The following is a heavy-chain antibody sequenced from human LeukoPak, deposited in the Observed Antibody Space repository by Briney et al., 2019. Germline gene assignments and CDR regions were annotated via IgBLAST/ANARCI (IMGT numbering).Heavy chain of an antibody. CDR3: ARCTASCYANAFDV. CDR2: IKSDGSTT. D-gene: IGHD2-2*01. J-gene: IGHJ3*01. Sequence: GGSLRLSCAASGFTFSTYWMHWVRQAPGKGLVWVSRIKSDGSTTAYADSVKGRFTISRDNAKNTLYLQMNSLRAEDTAVYYCARCTASCYANAFDVWGQGTLLTVSS. V-gene: IGHV3-74*03. CDR1: GFTFSTYW.